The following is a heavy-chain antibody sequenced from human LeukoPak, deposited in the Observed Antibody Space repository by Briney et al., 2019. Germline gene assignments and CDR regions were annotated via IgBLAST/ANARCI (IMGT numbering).Heavy chain of an antibody. D-gene: IGHD6-13*01. Sequence: PSETLSLTCTVSGVSMRSDYWTWLRKPPGKGLEWIGYIFYSGRTNYNPSLKSRVTISVDTSKNQFSLRLSSVTAADTAAYYCARQTGYSRAYYIDYWGQGTLVTVSS. V-gene: IGHV4-59*01. CDR2: IFYSGRT. CDR3: ARQTGYSRAYYIDY. CDR1: GVSMRSDY. J-gene: IGHJ4*02.